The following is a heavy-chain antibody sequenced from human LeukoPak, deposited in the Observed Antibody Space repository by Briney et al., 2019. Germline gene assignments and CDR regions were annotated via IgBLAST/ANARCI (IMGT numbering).Heavy chain of an antibody. CDR3: ARDGPEYSSTYGYHYGMDV. D-gene: IGHD6-6*01. V-gene: IGHV3-30*01. Sequence: QAGRSLRLSCAASGFTFSNYAIHWVRQVPGRGLEWVALISSDGSVIYDADSVKGRFAISRDNSKNTLYLQINSLRPEDTAVYYCARDGPEYSSTYGYHYGMDVWGQGTTVTVSS. CDR1: GFTFSNYA. CDR2: ISSDGSVI. J-gene: IGHJ6*02.